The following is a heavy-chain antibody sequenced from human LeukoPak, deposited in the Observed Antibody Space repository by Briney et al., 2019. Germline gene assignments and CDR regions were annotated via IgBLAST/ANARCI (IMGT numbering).Heavy chain of an antibody. Sequence: GGSLRLSCAASGFTVSSNYMSWVRQAPGKGLEYVSAISSYGDSTYYADSVKGRFTISRDNSKSTMYLQMSSLRAEDTAVYYCVKELSYGFDYWGQGTLVTVSS. CDR2: ISSYGDST. CDR3: VKELSYGFDY. J-gene: IGHJ4*02. V-gene: IGHV3-64D*06. CDR1: GFTVSSNY. D-gene: IGHD5-18*01.